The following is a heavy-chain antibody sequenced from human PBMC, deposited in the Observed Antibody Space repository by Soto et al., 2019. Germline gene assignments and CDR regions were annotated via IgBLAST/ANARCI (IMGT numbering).Heavy chain of an antibody. Sequence: EMQLVESGGGLVQPGGSLRLSCAGSGLPFRNDWLSWVRQAPGKGLEWVANINQDGSERYYVDSVRGRFTISRDNVENSRYLHLNSLMPEDTTVYCCAAYGYGVSAAGYWGQGSLVTVYS. CDR2: INQDGSER. D-gene: IGHD4-17*01. V-gene: IGHV3-7*03. CDR3: AAYGYGVSAAGY. J-gene: IGHJ4*02. CDR1: GLPFRNDW.